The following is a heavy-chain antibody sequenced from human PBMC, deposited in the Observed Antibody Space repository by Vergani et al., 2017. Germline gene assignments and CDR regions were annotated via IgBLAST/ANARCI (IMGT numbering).Heavy chain of an antibody. CDR2: LDPSDSYT. CDR3: ARLGGSLTIPYYYYYGMDV. D-gene: IGHD3-16*01. Sequence: EVQLVQSGAEVKKPGESLRISCKGSGYSFTSYWISWVRQMPGKGLEWMGRLDPSDSYTHYSPSFQGHVTISAYKSISPAYLQWSSLKASYTAMYYCARLGGSLTIPYYYYYGMDVWGQGTTVTVSS. J-gene: IGHJ6*02. V-gene: IGHV5-10-1*01. CDR1: GYSFTSYW.